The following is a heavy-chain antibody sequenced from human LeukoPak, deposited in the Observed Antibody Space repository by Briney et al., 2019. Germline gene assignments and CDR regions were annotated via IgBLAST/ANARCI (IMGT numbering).Heavy chain of an antibody. D-gene: IGHD3-22*01. CDR1: GGSISSSSYY. Sequence: SETLSLTCTVSGGSISSSSYYWGWIRQPPGKGLEWIGSIYYSGSTYYNPSLKSRVTISVDTSKNQFSLKLSSVTAADTVVYYCARHDVRSGYYLFDYWGQGTLVTVSS. V-gene: IGHV4-39*01. CDR2: IYYSGST. CDR3: ARHDVRSGYYLFDY. J-gene: IGHJ4*02.